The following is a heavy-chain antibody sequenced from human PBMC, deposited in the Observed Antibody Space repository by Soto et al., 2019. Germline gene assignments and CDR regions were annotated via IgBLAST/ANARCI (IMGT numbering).Heavy chain of an antibody. V-gene: IGHV3-30-3*01. CDR3: ARERSSGYFDY. CDR2: ISYDGSNK. CDR1: GFTFSSYA. J-gene: IGHJ4*02. D-gene: IGHD6-19*01. Sequence: QVQLVESGGGVVQPGRSLRLSCAASGFTFSSYAMHWVRQAPGKGLEWVAVISYDGSNKYYVDSVKGRFTISRDNSKNTLYLQMNSLRAEDTAVYYCARERSSGYFDYWGQGTLVTVSS.